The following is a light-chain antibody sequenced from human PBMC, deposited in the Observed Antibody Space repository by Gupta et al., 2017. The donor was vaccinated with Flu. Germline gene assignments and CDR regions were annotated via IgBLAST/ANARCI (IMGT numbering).Light chain of an antibody. V-gene: IGKV3-11*01. CDR2: DGS. Sequence: IVLTQYTATLSLSPGERATRSCRASQSVSSYLAWYQQKPGQNPRLLIYDGSNRATCIPARFSGSGFGTDFTLTISSQEPEDFAVYYCRQHGTWPPYTFGQGTKLEIK. CDR3: RQHGTWPPYT. J-gene: IGKJ2*01. CDR1: QSVSSY.